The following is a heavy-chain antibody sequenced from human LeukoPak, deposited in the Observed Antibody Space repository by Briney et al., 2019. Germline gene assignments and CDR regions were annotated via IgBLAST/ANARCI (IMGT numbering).Heavy chain of an antibody. J-gene: IGHJ4*02. CDR2: IKQDGSEK. CDR1: GFSFNSYW. Sequence: GGSLRLSCAASGFSFNSYWMSWVRQARGKGLEWVANIKQDGSEKYYVDSVRGRFTISRDNAKNSLYLQMNGLRAEDTAIYYCASAREWQVQNAPFDYWGQGTLVTVSS. V-gene: IGHV3-7*01. CDR3: ASAREWQVQNAPFDY. D-gene: IGHD6-19*01.